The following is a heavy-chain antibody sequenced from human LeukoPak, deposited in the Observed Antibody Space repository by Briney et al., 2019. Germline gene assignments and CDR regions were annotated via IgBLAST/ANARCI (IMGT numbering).Heavy chain of an antibody. Sequence: GSSVKVSCKASGYSFTTDDINWVRQASGRGLEWMGLINPGSGKTRYPQKFQGRVTMTRDTSINTVYMELSSLRSEDTATYYCARVFGQWLAVDWGQGTPVIVSS. V-gene: IGHV1-8*01. CDR3: ARVFGQWLAVD. J-gene: IGHJ4*02. D-gene: IGHD6-19*01. CDR1: GYSFTTDD. CDR2: INPGSGKT.